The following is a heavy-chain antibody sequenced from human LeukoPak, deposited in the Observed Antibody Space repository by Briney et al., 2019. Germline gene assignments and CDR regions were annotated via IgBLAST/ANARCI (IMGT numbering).Heavy chain of an antibody. CDR1: GYTFTSYG. CDR3: AREAGDILTGYLDY. V-gene: IGHV1-18*04. CDR2: ISAYNGNT. Sequence: GASVKVSCKAPGYTFTSYGISWVRQAPGQGLEWMGWISAYNGNTNYAQKLQGRVTMTTDTSTSTAYMELRSLRSDDTAVYYCAREAGDILTGYLDYWGQGTLVTVSS. D-gene: IGHD3-9*01. J-gene: IGHJ4*02.